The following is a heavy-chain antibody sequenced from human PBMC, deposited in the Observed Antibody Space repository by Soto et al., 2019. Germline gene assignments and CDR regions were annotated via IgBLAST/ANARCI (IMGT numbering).Heavy chain of an antibody. CDR2: IYYSGST. Sequence: SETLSLTCTVSGGSISSYYWSWIRQTPGKGLQYIGYIYYSGSTNYNPSLKSRVAISVDKSKNQFSLKLNSVTAADTAVYYCARDPRWETAFDVWGQGTMVTVSS. J-gene: IGHJ3*01. CDR3: ARDPRWETAFDV. D-gene: IGHD1-26*01. CDR1: GGSISSYY. V-gene: IGHV4-59*12.